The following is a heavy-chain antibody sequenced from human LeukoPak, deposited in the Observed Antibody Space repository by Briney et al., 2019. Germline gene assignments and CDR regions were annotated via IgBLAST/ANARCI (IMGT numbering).Heavy chain of an antibody. CDR1: GFTFSSYW. D-gene: IGHD3-10*01. V-gene: IGHV3-7*01. CDR3: ASNLLWFGELSDY. Sequence: GRSLRLSCAASGFTFSSYWMSWVRQAPGKGLEWVANIKQDGSEKYYVDSVKGRFTISRDNAKNSLYLQMNSLRAEDTAVYYCASNLLWFGELSDYWGQGTLVTVSS. J-gene: IGHJ4*02. CDR2: IKQDGSEK.